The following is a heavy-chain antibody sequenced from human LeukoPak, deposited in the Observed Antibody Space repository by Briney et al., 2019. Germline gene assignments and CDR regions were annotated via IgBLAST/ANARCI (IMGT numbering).Heavy chain of an antibody. J-gene: IGHJ4*02. Sequence: GGTLRLSCAASGFTFSSYGMSWVRQAPGKGLEWVSAISGSGGSTYYADSVKGRFTISRDNSKNTLYLQMNSLRAEDTAVYYCARAIGVPAAIFDYWGQGTLVTVSS. CDR1: GFTFSSYG. CDR2: ISGSGGST. D-gene: IGHD2-2*02. CDR3: ARAIGVPAAIFDY. V-gene: IGHV3-23*01.